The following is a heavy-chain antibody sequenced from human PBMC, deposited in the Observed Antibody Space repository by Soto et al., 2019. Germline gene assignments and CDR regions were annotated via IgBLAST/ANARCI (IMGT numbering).Heavy chain of an antibody. D-gene: IGHD6-19*01. CDR2: IKQDGSQK. Sequence: EVQLVESGGGLVQPGGSLRLSCAASGFTFSTYWMTWVRQAPGKGLEWVANIKQDGSQKYYVDSVKGRFTISRDNAKNXLYLXMXXXXXXXXXXXXXAGGTGWIWDNWGQGTLVTVSS. J-gene: IGHJ4*02. V-gene: IGHV3-7*02. CDR1: GFTFSTYW. CDR3: AGGTGWIWDN.